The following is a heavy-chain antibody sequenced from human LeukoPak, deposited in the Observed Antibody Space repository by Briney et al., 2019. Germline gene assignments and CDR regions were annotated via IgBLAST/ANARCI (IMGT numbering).Heavy chain of an antibody. CDR2: TRSKVYRGST. D-gene: IGHD3-16*01. Sequence: GGSLRLSCRFSGLSFGESAVTWVRQAPGKGLEWVGCTRSKVYRGSTDYAASVKDRFIISRDESNSIAYLQMDRLRIEDTAVYYCARGESDFDYWGQGTLVTVSS. V-gene: IGHV3-49*04. CDR3: ARGESDFDY. CDR1: GLSFGESA. J-gene: IGHJ4*02.